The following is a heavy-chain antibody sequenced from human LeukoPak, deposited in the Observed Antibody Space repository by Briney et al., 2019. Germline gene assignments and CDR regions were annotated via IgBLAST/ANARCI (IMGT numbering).Heavy chain of an antibody. CDR2: ISSSSSYI. J-gene: IGHJ4*02. CDR3: ARRRRIVGATTPTYFDY. CDR1: GFTFSSYS. V-gene: IGHV3-21*01. Sequence: GGSLRLFCAASGFTFSSYSMNWVRQAPGKGLEWVSSISSSSSYIYYADSVKGRFTISRDNAKNSLYLQMNSLRAEDTAVYYCARRRRIVGATTPTYFDYWGQGTLVTVSS. D-gene: IGHD1-26*01.